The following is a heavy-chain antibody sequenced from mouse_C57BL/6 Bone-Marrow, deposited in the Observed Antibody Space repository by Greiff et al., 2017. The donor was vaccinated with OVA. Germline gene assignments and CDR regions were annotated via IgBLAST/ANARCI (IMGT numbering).Heavy chain of an antibody. J-gene: IGHJ1*03. V-gene: IGHV2-5*01. CDR2: IWRGGST. Sequence: VNVVESGPGLVQPSQSLSITCTVSGFSLTSYGVHWVRQSPGKGLEWLGVIWRGGSTDYNAAFMSRLSITKDNSKSQVFFKMNSLQADDTAIYYCAKTFYGNEYFDVWGTGTTVTVSS. D-gene: IGHD2-1*01. CDR3: AKTFYGNEYFDV. CDR1: GFSLTSYG.